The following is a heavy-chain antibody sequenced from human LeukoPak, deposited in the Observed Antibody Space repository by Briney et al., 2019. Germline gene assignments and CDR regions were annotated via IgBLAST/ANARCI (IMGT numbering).Heavy chain of an antibody. V-gene: IGHV1-2*06. CDR2: INPNSGDT. CDR1: GYSFTGYF. Sequence: ASVKVSCKTSGYSFTGYFMHWVRQAPGQGLEWMGRINPNSGDTKYAQRFQGRVTVTRDTSINTAYMELRRLTSDDTAVYYCARVPSMIRGVVNYGMDVWGQGTTVTVSS. J-gene: IGHJ6*02. D-gene: IGHD3-10*01. CDR3: ARVPSMIRGVVNYGMDV.